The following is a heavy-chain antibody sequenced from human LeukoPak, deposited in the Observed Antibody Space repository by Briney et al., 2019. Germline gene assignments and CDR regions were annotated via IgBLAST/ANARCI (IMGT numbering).Heavy chain of an antibody. CDR1: GVSISIHC. J-gene: IGHJ4*02. CDR2: IYYTGNT. V-gene: IGHV4-59*08. Sequence: PSETLSLTCIVSGVSISIHCSSWIRQPPGKGLEWIGYIYYTGNTNYNPSLKSRVTISEDTSKNQVALRLSSVTAADTAVYYCVRHSRVVAFDYWGQGNLVTVSS. D-gene: IGHD2-15*01. CDR3: VRHSRVVAFDY.